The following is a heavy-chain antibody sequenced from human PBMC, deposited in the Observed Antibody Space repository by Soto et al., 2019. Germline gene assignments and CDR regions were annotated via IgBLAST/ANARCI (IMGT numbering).Heavy chain of an antibody. J-gene: IGHJ4*02. V-gene: IGHV3-64*01. CDR3: ARVGGYNSWGGYYFDY. CDR1: GFTFSSCA. Sequence: EVQLVESGGGLVQPGGSLRLSCAASGFTFSSCAMYWVRQAPGKGLEYVSAINSNGGSTYYANSVKGRFTISRDNSKNTRYLQMGSLRAEDMAVYYCARVGGYNSWGGYYFDYWGQGTLVTVSS. CDR2: INSNGGST. D-gene: IGHD5-12*01.